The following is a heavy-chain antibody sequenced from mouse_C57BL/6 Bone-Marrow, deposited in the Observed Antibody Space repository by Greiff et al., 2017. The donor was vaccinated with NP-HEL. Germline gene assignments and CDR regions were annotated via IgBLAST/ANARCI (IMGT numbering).Heavy chain of an antibody. CDR3: ARDYGSSYKGYFDV. V-gene: IGHV5-17*01. J-gene: IGHJ1*03. CDR2: ISSGSSTI. Sequence: EVQGVESGGGLVKPGGSLKLSCAASGFTFSDYGMHWVRQAPEKGLEWVAYISSGSSTIYYADTVKGRFTISRDNAKKTLFLQMTSLRSEDTAMYYCARDYGSSYKGYFDVWGTGTTVTVSS. D-gene: IGHD1-1*01. CDR1: GFTFSDYG.